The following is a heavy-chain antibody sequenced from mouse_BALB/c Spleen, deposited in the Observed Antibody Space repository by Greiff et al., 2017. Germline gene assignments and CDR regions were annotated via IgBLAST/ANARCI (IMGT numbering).Heavy chain of an antibody. CDR2: IDPSDSET. D-gene: IGHD1-1*01. CDR1: GYSFTSYW. CDR3: ARRGCGSSDCAMDY. J-gene: IGHJ4*01. V-gene: IGHV1S127*01. Sequence: QVHVKQSGPQLVRPGASVKISCKASGYSFTSYWMHWVKQRPGQGLEWIGMIDPSDSETRLNQKFKDKATLTVDKSSSTAYMQLSSPTSEDSAVYYCARRGCGSSDCAMDYWGQGTSVTVSS.